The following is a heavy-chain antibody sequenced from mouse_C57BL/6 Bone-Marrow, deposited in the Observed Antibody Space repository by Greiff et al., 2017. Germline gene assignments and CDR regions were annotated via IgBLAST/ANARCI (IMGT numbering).Heavy chain of an antibody. CDR1: GFTFSDYG. CDR3: ARFAY. CDR2: ISSGSSTI. V-gene: IGHV5-17*01. Sequence: EVQLVESGGGLVKPGGSLKLSCAASGFTFSDYGMHWVRQAPEKGLEWVAYISSGSSTIYYADTVKGRFTISSDKAKNTLFLQLTSLRSEDTAMYYCARFAYWGQGTLVTVSA. J-gene: IGHJ3*01.